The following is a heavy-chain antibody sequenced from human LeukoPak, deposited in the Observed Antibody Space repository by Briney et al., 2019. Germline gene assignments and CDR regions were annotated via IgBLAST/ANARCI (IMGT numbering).Heavy chain of an antibody. D-gene: IGHD2-2*01. J-gene: IGHJ2*01. CDR3: SRRDCSRSNCFYWYFDV. V-gene: IGHV4-39*07. Sequence: PSETLSLTCTVSGGSIISGGSYWGWLRQPPGKGLEWVGSISYSGITYYKPSLKSRVSISVDTSKNQFSLRLSSLTAADTAVYYCSRRDCSRSNCFYWYFDVWGRGTLLTVSS. CDR2: ISYSGIT. CDR1: GGSIISGGSY.